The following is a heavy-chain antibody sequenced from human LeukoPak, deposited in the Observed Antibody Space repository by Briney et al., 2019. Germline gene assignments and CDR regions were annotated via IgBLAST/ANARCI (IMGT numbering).Heavy chain of an antibody. V-gene: IGHV3-30-3*01. Sequence: GGSLRLSCAASGFTFSSYAMHWVRQAPGKGLEWVAVISYDGSNKYYADSVKGRFTISRDNSKNTLYLQMNSLRAEDTAVYYCARDAVDTANAVWGQGTTVTVSS. CDR1: GFTFSSYA. CDR3: ARDAVDTANAV. J-gene: IGHJ6*02. CDR2: ISYDGSNK. D-gene: IGHD5-18*01.